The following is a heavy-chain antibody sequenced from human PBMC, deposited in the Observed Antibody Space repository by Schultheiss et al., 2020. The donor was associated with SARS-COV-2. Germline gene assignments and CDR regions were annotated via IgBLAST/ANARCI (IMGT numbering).Heavy chain of an antibody. Sequence: SETLSLTCTVSGGSISSGDYYWGWIRQPPGKGLEWIGSIYYSGSTYYNPSLKSRVTISVDTSKNQFSLKLSSVTAADTAVYYCARLGDWGYYFDYWGQGTLVTVSS. D-gene: IGHD2-21*01. CDR2: IYYSGST. CDR1: GGSISSGDYY. V-gene: IGHV4-39*01. CDR3: ARLGDWGYYFDY. J-gene: IGHJ4*02.